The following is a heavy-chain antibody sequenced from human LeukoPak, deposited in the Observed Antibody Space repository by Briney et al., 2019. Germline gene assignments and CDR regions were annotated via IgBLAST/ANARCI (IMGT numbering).Heavy chain of an antibody. CDR2: IKSKSDGGTT. CDR1: GITISNAW. CDR3: PTPPD. J-gene: IGHJ4*02. V-gene: IGHV3-15*01. Sequence: PGGSLRLSCEASGITISNAWTSWVRQPPGKGVEWVGRIKSKSDGGTTDHAGPVKGRFTISRDDSKNILYLHMNSLIIEDTAEYYCPTPPDWGQGTLVTVSS.